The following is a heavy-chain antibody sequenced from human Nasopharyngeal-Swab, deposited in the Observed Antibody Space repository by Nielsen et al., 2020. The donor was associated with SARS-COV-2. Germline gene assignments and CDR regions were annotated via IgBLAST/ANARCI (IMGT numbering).Heavy chain of an antibody. D-gene: IGHD6-13*01. CDR3: AGLLRQQPHHQFDP. J-gene: IGHJ5*02. V-gene: IGHV4-59*01. Sequence: WIRQSPGKGLEWIGYIYYSGSTNYNPPLKSRVTISVDTSKNQFSLKLSSVTAADTAVYYCAGLLRQQPHHQFDPWGQGTLVTVSS. CDR2: IYYSGST.